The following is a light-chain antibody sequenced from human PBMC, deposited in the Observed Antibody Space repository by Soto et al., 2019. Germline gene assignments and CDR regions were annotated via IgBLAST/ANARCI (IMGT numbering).Light chain of an antibody. J-gene: IGKJ4*01. CDR3: HQYATSPLT. CDR2: DAS. Sequence: EIVLTQSPGTLSLSPGERAALSCRASQSVGNNFLGWYQQKPGQSPRLLIYDASNRATDIPDRFSGTASGTDFTLTISRLEPEDFAVYYCHQYATSPLTFGGGTKVEIK. CDR1: QSVGNNF. V-gene: IGKV3-20*01.